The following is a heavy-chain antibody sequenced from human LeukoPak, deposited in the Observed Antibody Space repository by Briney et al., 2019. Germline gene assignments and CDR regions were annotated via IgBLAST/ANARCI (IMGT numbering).Heavy chain of an antibody. CDR3: AKDLSHSGGDCYDY. J-gene: IGHJ4*02. CDR2: ISGRDDST. V-gene: IGHV3-23*01. D-gene: IGHD2-21*02. CDR1: GFTVTNYA. Sequence: GGSLRLSCAASGFTVTNYAMYWVRQAPGKGLEWVSAISGRDDSTYYADSVKGRFTISRDTSKNTLYLQMNSLRAEDTAVYYCAKDLSHSGGDCYDYWGQGTLVTVSS.